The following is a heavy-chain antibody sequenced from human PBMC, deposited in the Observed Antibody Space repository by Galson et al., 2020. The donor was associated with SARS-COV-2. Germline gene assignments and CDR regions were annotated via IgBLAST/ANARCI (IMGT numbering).Heavy chain of an antibody. CDR3: ARLGGMATTPDRYYFYGVDV. V-gene: IGHV3-21*01. CDR1: GFTFSSYS. J-gene: IGHJ6*02. Sequence: GGSLRLSCAASGFTFSSYSMNWVRQAPGKGLEWVSSISSGSSYIYYADSVKGRFTISRDNAKNSLFLQMNSLRTEDTAVYYCARLGGMATTPDRYYFYGVDVWGQGTTVTVSS. D-gene: IGHD3-16*01. CDR2: ISSGSSYI.